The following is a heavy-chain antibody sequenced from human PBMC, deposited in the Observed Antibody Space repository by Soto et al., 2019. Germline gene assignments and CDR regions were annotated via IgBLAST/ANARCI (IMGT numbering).Heavy chain of an antibody. Sequence: SETLSLTCIVSGSSINSYYWSWIRQPPGKGLEWIGYIHYSGATKYRASLNGRLSISVDTSKNQFSLWLNSVTAADTAVYYCARGAYCGTDCFYYFDSWGQGTLVTVSS. CDR3: ARGAYCGTDCFYYFDS. J-gene: IGHJ4*02. V-gene: IGHV4-59*01. CDR1: GSSINSYY. D-gene: IGHD2-21*02. CDR2: IHYSGAT.